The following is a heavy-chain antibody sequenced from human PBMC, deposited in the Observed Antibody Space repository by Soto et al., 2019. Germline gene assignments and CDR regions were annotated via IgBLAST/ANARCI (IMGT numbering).Heavy chain of an antibody. CDR2: ISAYNGNT. V-gene: IGHV1-18*04. CDR3: ARTLFSSGWSRGYYYGMDV. J-gene: IGHJ6*02. D-gene: IGHD6-19*01. Sequence: SVKVSCKASGYTFTSYGISWVRQAPGQGLEWMGWISAYNGNTNYAQKLQGRVTMTTDTSTSTAYMELRSLRSDDTAVYYCARTLFSSGWSRGYYYGMDVWGQGTTVTVSS. CDR1: GYTFTSYG.